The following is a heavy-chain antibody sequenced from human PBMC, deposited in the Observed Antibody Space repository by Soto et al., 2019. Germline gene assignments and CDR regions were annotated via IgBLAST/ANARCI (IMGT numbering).Heavy chain of an antibody. J-gene: IGHJ4*02. Sequence: QVQVVQSGAEVKKPGASVKVSCKTSGYTFINYHVHWVRQAPGQGLVWMGAINPNGGSTTYAQHLQGRSTMTSAACTLTVSMDLSSLRSDDTAAYCCALPKKPLSSYDFWGQGSLVTV. CDR3: ALPKKPLSSYDF. V-gene: IGHV1-46*01. CDR2: INPNGGST. D-gene: IGHD6-6*01. CDR1: GYTFINYH.